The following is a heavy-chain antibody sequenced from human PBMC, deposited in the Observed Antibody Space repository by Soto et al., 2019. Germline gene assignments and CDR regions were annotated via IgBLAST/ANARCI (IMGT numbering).Heavy chain of an antibody. D-gene: IGHD2-15*01. CDR2: IYYSGST. Sequence: SETLSLTCTVSGAPITINYWSWIRQAPGKGLEWIGYIYYSGSTTYNPSLKSRVTMSADTSKDRFSLKLNSVTAADTAVYYCARDAGGPYDHWGPGSLVTVSS. CDR1: GAPITINY. CDR3: ARDAGGPYDH. V-gene: IGHV4-59*01. J-gene: IGHJ4*01.